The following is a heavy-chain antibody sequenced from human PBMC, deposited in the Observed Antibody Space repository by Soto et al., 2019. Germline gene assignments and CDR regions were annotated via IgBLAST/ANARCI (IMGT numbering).Heavy chain of an antibody. CDR2: ISVYNGNT. D-gene: IGHD2-15*01. V-gene: IGHV1-18*01. Sequence: GASVKVSCKASGGTFSSYDISWVRQAPGQGLEWMGWISVYNGNTNYAQKVQGRVTMTTDTSTSTAYMELRSLRSDDTAVYYCARRVVVLTSDWFDPWGQGTLVTVSS. CDR3: ARRVVVLTSDWFDP. CDR1: GGTFSSYD. J-gene: IGHJ5*02.